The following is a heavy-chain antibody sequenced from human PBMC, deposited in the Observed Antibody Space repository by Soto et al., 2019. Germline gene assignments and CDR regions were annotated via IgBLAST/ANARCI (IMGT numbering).Heavy chain of an antibody. J-gene: IGHJ4*02. CDR3: AGGSYQLLKWGIGY. D-gene: IGHD2-2*01. V-gene: IGHV3-48*01. CDR2: ISTTSTTI. Sequence: GGSLRLSCAASGFTFSGYSMNWVRQAPGKGLEWISYISTTSTTIYYADCVKGRFTISRDDAKNSLFLQMSSLRAEDTAVYYCAGGSYQLLKWGIGYWGQGILVTVSS. CDR1: GFTFSGYS.